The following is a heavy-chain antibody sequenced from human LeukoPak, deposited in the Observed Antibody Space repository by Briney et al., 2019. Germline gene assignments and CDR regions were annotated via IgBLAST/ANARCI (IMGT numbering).Heavy chain of an antibody. CDR1: GGSISSGGYS. CDR3: ARGFPNFDY. CDR2: IYHSGST. Sequence: SQTLTLTCAVSGGSISSGGYSWSWIRQPPGKGLEWIGYIYHSGSTYYNPSLKSRVTISVDRSKNQFSLKLSSVTAADTAVYYCARGFPNFDYWGQGTLVTVSS. D-gene: IGHD3-10*01. V-gene: IGHV4-30-2*01. J-gene: IGHJ4*02.